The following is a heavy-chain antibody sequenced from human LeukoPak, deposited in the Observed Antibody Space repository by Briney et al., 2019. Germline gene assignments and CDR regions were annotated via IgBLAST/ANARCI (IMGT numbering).Heavy chain of an antibody. V-gene: IGHV4-4*02. CDR3: ARDGYGDYYYYYGMDV. Sequence: GTLSLTCAVSGGSISSSNWWSWVRQPPGKGLGWIGEIYHSGSTNYNPSLKSRVTISVDKSKNQFSLKLSSVTAADTAVYYCARDGYGDYYYYYGMDVWGKGTTVTVSS. CDR1: GGSISSSNW. D-gene: IGHD5-18*01. J-gene: IGHJ6*04. CDR2: IYHSGST.